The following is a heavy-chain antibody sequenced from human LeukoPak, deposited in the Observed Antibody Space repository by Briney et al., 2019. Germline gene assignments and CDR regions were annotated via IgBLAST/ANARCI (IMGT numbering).Heavy chain of an antibody. J-gene: IGHJ4*02. CDR1: GYSISSGYY. Sequence: SETLSLTCTVSGYSISSGYYWGWIRQPPGKGLEWIGTIYHSGSTYYIPSLKSRVTISVDTSKNQFSLKLSSVTAADTAVYCCARFVGATRGHYFDYWGQGTLVTVSS. D-gene: IGHD1-26*01. CDR3: ARFVGATRGHYFDY. CDR2: IYHSGST. V-gene: IGHV4-38-2*02.